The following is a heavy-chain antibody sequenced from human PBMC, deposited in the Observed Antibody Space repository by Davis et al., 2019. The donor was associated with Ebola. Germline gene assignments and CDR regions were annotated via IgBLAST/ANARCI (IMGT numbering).Heavy chain of an antibody. D-gene: IGHD2/OR15-2a*01. J-gene: IGHJ4*02. Sequence: SETLSLTCAVSGYSISSGYYWGCIRQPPGKGLEWIGSLYHSGSTYSNPSLKSRVSISVDTSKNQFSLKLSAVTAADTAVYYCARVGNIGNIDSWGQGTLVTVSS. V-gene: IGHV4-38-2*01. CDR3: ARVGNIGNIDS. CDR1: GYSISSGYY. CDR2: LYHSGST.